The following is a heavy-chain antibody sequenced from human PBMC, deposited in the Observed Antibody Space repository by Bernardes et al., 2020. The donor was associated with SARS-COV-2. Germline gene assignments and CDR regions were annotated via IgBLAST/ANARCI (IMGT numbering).Heavy chain of an antibody. CDR2: IYWNDDK. CDR3: AHNTPTRITIVGVVIIGGGAFDY. V-gene: IGHV2-5*01. Sequence: SGPTLVKPTQTLTLTCTFSGFSLSTSGVGVGWIRQPPGKALEWLALIYWNDDKRYSPSLKSRLTITKDTSKNQVVLTMTNMDPVDTATYYCAHNTPTRITIVGVVIIGGGAFDYWGQGTLVTVAS. J-gene: IGHJ4*02. CDR1: GFSLSTSGVG. D-gene: IGHD3-3*01.